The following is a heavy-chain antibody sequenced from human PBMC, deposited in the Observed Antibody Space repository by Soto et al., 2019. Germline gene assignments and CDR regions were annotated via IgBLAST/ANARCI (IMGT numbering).Heavy chain of an antibody. CDR3: ARAYSTKYGMDV. CDR1: GYTFTIYY. V-gene: IGHV1-46*01. Sequence: ASVNVSCKASGYTFTIYYMHWVRQAPGQGLEWMGIINPSGGSTSYAQKFQGRVTMTRDTSTSTVYMELSSLRSEDTAVYYCARAYSTKYGMDVWGQGTTVTVSS. D-gene: IGHD6-13*01. J-gene: IGHJ6*02. CDR2: INPSGGST.